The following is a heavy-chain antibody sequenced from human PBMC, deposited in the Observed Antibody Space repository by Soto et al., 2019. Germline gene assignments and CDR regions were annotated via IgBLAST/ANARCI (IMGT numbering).Heavy chain of an antibody. CDR1: SGSISSSNW. J-gene: IGHJ4*02. CDR2: IYHSGST. Sequence: QVQLQESGPGLVKPSGTLSLTCAVSSGSISSSNWWSWVRQPPGKGLEWIGEIYHSGSTNYNPSIKSRVTISVDKPNNQFSLKLSSVTAADTAVYYCARDSDSSSATYWGQGTLVTVSS. CDR3: ARDSDSSSATY. D-gene: IGHD6-13*01. V-gene: IGHV4-4*02.